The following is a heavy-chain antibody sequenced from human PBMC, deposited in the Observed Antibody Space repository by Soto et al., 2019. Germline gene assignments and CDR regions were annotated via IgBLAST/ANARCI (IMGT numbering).Heavy chain of an antibody. Sequence: QITLDESGPPLVKPTQTLTLTCTFSGFSFSTSQVGVGWIRQPPGKAQEWLGLIYWDDDKRYSPSLRSRLTITKDTSKNRVVLTMTNMDPLDTATYYCAHRPGGYMSGWDNGYFDYWGRGALVTVSS. J-gene: IGHJ4*02. CDR3: AHRPGGYMSGWDNGYFDY. CDR2: IYWDDDK. V-gene: IGHV2-5*02. D-gene: IGHD6-19*01. CDR1: GFSFSTSQVG.